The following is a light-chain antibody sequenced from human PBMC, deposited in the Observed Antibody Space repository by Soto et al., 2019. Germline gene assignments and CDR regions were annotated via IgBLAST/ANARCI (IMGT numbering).Light chain of an antibody. V-gene: IGKV1-39*01. J-gene: IGKJ5*01. CDR1: QSISSY. Sequence: DIQMTQSPSSLSASVGDRVTITCRASQSISSYLNWYQQKPGKAPELLIYSASNLQGGVPSRFSGSGSGTDFTLTISSLQPEDFATYYCQQSYSTPITFGLGTQLEIK. CDR3: QQSYSTPIT. CDR2: SAS.